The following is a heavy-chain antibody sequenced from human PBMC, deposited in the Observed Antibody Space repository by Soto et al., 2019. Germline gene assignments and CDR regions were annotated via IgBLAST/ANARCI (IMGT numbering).Heavy chain of an antibody. Sequence: VGSLRLSCAASGFTFSTSWMDWVRQTPGKGLEWVANINQDGSEKNYVDSVKGRFTISRDNAKNSLFLQMSSLTAEDSGLYYCTRYLDFWGQGALVTVSS. CDR2: INQDGSEK. CDR3: TRYLDF. J-gene: IGHJ4*02. CDR1: GFTFSTSW. V-gene: IGHV3-7*01.